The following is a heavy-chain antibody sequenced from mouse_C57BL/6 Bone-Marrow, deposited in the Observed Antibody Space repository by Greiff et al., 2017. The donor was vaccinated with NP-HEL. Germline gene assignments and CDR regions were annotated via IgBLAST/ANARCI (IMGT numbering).Heavy chain of an antibody. Sequence: EVKLQESGPGLVKPSQSLSLTCSVTGYSITSGYYWNWIRQFPGNKLEWMGYISYDGSNNYNPSLKNRISITRDTSKNQFFLKLNSVTTEDTATYYCAREHLGNFGTYWGQGTLVTVSA. CDR2: ISYDGSN. V-gene: IGHV3-6*01. J-gene: IGHJ3*01. D-gene: IGHD2-1*01. CDR1: GYSITSGYY. CDR3: AREHLGNFGTY.